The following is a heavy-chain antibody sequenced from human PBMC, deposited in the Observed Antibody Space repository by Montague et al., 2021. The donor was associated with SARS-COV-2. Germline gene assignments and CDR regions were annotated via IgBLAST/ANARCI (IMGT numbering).Heavy chain of an antibody. D-gene: IGHD6-19*01. CDR3: AGRVEGGWYAPKPENDY. V-gene: IGHV4-39*01. CDR1: GGSISSSSYY. CDR2: IYNSGSS. J-gene: IGHJ4*02. Sequence: SETLSLTCTVSGGSISSSSYYWGWIRQPPGKGLEWIGSIYNSGSSYYNPSLKSRVTISVDTSKNQFSLKLSSVTAADTAVYYCAGRVEGGWYAPKPENDYWGQGTLVTVSS.